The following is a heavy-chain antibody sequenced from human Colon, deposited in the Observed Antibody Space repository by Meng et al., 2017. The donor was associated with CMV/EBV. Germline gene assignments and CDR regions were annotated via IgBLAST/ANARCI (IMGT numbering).Heavy chain of an antibody. V-gene: IGHV3-23*01. D-gene: IGHD6-13*01. CDR1: GFTFSNYA. Sequence: GFTFSNYARSWVRQAPGKGLERVSTISGSAGTTYYADSVKGRFTISRDNSKNTLSLQMNSLRAEDTAVYYCAKDLSITTAGSPLDYWGQGTLVTVSS. CDR2: ISGSAGTT. CDR3: AKDLSITTAGSPLDY. J-gene: IGHJ4*02.